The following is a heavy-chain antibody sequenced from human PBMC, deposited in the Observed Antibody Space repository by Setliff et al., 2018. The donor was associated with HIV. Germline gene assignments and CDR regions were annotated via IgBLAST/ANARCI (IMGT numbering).Heavy chain of an antibody. J-gene: IGHJ6*02. CDR1: GDNFNSHS. Sequence: ASVKVSCKASGDNFNSHSISWVRQAPGQGLEWMGGIVPIFGTPNYAQKLQGRVTMTTDTSTSTAYMELRSLRSDDTAVYYCASGSEHYYDSSGYLFLSYYYYGMDVWGQGTTVTVSS. CDR3: ASGSEHYYDSSGYLFLSYYYYGMDV. CDR2: IVPIFGTP. D-gene: IGHD3-22*01. V-gene: IGHV1-69*05.